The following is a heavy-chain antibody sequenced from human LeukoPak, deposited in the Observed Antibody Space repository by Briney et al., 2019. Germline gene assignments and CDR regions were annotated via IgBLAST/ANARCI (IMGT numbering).Heavy chain of an antibody. D-gene: IGHD3-22*01. Sequence: PSETLSLTCTVSGGSISSRNYCWGWIRQPPGKGLELIVGIYYTGSTYYNPSLKRRLTISVDTSKNLFSLNLSSVTAADTAVYFCARHPPLNYYDSSGYYFDYWGQGTLVTVAS. CDR3: ARHPPLNYYDSSGYYFDY. J-gene: IGHJ4*02. CDR2: IYYTGST. CDR1: GGSISSRNYC. V-gene: IGHV4-39*01.